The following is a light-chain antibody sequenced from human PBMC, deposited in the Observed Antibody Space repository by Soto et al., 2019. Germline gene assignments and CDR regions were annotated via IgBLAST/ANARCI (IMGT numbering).Light chain of an antibody. CDR1: QSLVYSDGNSY. Sequence: DVVMTQSPLSLPVTLGQPASISCRSSQSLVYSDGNSYLNWFQQRPGQSPRRLMYKVSNRDSGVPERFSGSGSGTEVTLKIRRVEAAEVGIYACMQGTPWPPWTFGQGTKVEIK. CDR3: MQGTPWPPWT. CDR2: KVS. J-gene: IGKJ1*01. V-gene: IGKV2-30*01.